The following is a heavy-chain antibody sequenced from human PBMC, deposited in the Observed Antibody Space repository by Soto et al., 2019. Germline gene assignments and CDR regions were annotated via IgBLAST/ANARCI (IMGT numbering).Heavy chain of an antibody. V-gene: IGHV3-74*03. CDR1: GFTFNRYW. CDR2: ITSDGSTT. D-gene: IGHD4-17*01. Sequence: GGSLRLSCAASGFTFNRYWMHWVRQAPGKGLVWVSRITSDGSTTKYADSVKGRFTISRDNAKNTVSLQMNSLRAEDTAVYYCAREGDYGDNPLDYWGQGALVTVSS. CDR3: AREGDYGDNPLDY. J-gene: IGHJ4*02.